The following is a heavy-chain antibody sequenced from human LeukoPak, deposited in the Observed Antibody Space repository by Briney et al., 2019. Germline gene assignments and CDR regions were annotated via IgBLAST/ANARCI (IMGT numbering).Heavy chain of an antibody. Sequence: GGSLRLSCAASGFTFSSYSMNWVRQAPGKGLEWVSYISSSSSTIYYADSVKGRFTISRDNAKNSLYLQMNSLRAEDTAVYYCARYDSSGYDAFDIWGQGTMVTVSS. CDR1: GFTFSSYS. V-gene: IGHV3-48*01. CDR2: ISSSSSTI. CDR3: ARYDSSGYDAFDI. D-gene: IGHD3-22*01. J-gene: IGHJ3*02.